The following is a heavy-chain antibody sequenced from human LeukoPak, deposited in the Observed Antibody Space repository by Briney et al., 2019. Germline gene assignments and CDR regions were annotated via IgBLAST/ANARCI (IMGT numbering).Heavy chain of an antibody. CDR2: ISGTGCNT. J-gene: IGHJ6*03. CDR3: AKGYYYQYMDV. V-gene: IGHV3-23*01. CDR1: GCTFSNYA. Sequence: PGGSLRLSCTASGCTFSNYAMSWVRQAPGKGLAGVSCISGTGCNTYYADFVNGRFTISGDNSNNTLYLQMHSPRAEDTAVYYCAKGYYYQYMDVWGKGTTVTVSS.